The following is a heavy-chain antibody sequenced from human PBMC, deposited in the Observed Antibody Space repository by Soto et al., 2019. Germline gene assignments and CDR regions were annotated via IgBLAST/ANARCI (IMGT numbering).Heavy chain of an antibody. D-gene: IGHD4-4*01. CDR3: ARGQHLTTVTNYYYYYYMDV. CDR2: MNPNSGNT. CDR1: GYTFTSYD. Sequence: GASVKVSCKASGYTFTSYDINWVRQATGQGLKWMGWMNPNSGNTGYVQKFQGRVTMTRNTSISTAYMELSSLRSEDTAVYYCARGQHLTTVTNYYYYYYMDVWGKGTTVTVSS. J-gene: IGHJ6*03. V-gene: IGHV1-8*01.